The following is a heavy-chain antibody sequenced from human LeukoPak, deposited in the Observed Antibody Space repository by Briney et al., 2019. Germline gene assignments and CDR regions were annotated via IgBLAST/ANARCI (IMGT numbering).Heavy chain of an antibody. D-gene: IGHD2-2*02. V-gene: IGHV4-4*02. J-gene: IGHJ3*02. CDR2: IYHSGST. CDR1: GGSISSSNW. CDR3: ARDLIPRSAFDI. Sequence: SETLSLTCAVSGGSISSSNWWSWVRQPPGKGLGWIGEIYHSGSTNYNPSLKSRVTISVDKSKNQFSLKLSSVTAADTAVYYCARDLIPRSAFDIWGQGTMVTVSS.